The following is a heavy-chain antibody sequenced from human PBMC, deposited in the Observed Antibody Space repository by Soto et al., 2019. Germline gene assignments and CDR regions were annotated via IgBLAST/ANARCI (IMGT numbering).Heavy chain of an antibody. J-gene: IGHJ3*02. CDR2: ISSNGGST. Sequence: GGSLRLSCSASGFTFSSYAMHWVRQAPGKGLEYVSAISSNGGSTYYADSVKGRFTISRDNSKNTLYLQMSSLRAEDTAVYYCVKGGKSSSSSAFDIWGQGTMVTVSS. D-gene: IGHD6-6*01. CDR1: GFTFSSYA. V-gene: IGHV3-64D*09. CDR3: VKGGKSSSSSAFDI.